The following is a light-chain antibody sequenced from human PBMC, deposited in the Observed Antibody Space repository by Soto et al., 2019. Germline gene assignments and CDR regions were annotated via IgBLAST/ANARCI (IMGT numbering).Light chain of an antibody. V-gene: IGLV2-14*01. J-gene: IGLJ1*01. CDR3: SSYTSSSTLYV. CDR1: RSDVGGYNF. CDR2: DVS. Sequence: QSALTQPASVSGSPGQSITISCTGTRSDVGGYNFVSWYQQHPGKAPKLMIYDVSNRPSGVSNRFSGSKSGNTASLTISGLQAEDEADYYCSSYTSSSTLYVFGTGTKVTV.